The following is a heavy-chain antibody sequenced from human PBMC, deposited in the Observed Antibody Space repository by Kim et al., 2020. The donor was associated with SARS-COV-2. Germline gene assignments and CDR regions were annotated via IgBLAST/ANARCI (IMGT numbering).Heavy chain of an antibody. J-gene: IGHJ4*02. CDR2: IYSGSST. D-gene: IGHD3-10*01. Sequence: GGSLRLSCAASGFTVSSNYMSWVRQAPGKGLEWVSFIYSGSSTYYADSVKGRFTISRDNSKNTLYLQMNSLRAEDTAVYYCARGWLYGFGYWGQGTLFTVSS. CDR3: ARGWLYGFGY. CDR1: GFTVSSNY. V-gene: IGHV3-53*01.